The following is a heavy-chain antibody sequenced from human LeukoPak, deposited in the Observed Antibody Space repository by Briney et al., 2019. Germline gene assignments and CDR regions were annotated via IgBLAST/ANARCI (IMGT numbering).Heavy chain of an antibody. CDR3: VSFYETY. J-gene: IGHJ4*02. Sequence: GGSLRLSFAASGNYCMHWVRQAPGKGLVWVSHINSDGSWTSYADSVKGRFTISKDNAKNTVYLQMNNLRAEDTAVYYCVSFYETYWGRGTLVTVSS. D-gene: IGHD2-2*01. V-gene: IGHV3-74*01. CDR2: INSDGSWT. CDR1: GNYC.